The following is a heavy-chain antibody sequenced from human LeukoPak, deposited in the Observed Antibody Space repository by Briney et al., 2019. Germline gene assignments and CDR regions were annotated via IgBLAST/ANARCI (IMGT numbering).Heavy chain of an antibody. CDR3: AKSAHVGTTLLYS. CDR2: ISGSGDGT. V-gene: IGHV3-23*01. J-gene: IGHJ4*02. Sequence: GGSLRLSCAASGFTFSSYAMTWVRQAPGKGLEWVSAISGSGDGTFNADSVKGRFTISRDNSKNTLNLQMSSLRAEDTAVYYCAKSAHVGTTLLYSWGERALGTVSS. CDR1: GFTFSSYA. D-gene: IGHD5-12*01.